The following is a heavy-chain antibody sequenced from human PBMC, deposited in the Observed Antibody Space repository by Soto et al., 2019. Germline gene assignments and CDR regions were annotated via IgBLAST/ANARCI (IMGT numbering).Heavy chain of an antibody. CDR1: GYTFTTYD. J-gene: IGHJ1*01. CDR2: MNPNSGNT. V-gene: IGHV1-8*01. D-gene: IGHD1-26*01. CDR3: ARGRAPGVDYRSYFHP. Sequence: QVQLVQSGADVKKPGASVKVSCKASGYTFTTYDINWVRQAAGQGLEWMGWMNPNSGNTGYAHKFQGRVIMTRNTSTSTGYMELSGLTSEDTAVYYCARGRAPGVDYRSYFHPWGQGTLVTVSS.